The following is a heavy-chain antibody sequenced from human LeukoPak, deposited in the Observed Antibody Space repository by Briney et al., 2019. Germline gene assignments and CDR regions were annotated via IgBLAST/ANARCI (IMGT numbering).Heavy chain of an antibody. J-gene: IGHJ4*02. V-gene: IGHV4-59*12. CDR2: IYYSGST. Sequence: SETLSLTCTVSGGSISSYYWSWIRQPPGKGLEWIGYIYYSGSTNYNPSLKSRVTISVDTSKNQFSLKLSSVTAADTAVYYCARDYYDSSGFDYWGQGTLVTVSS. CDR3: ARDYYDSSGFDY. D-gene: IGHD3-22*01. CDR1: GGSISSYY.